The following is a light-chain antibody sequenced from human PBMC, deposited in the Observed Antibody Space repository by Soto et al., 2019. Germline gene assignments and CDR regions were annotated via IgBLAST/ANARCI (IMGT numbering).Light chain of an antibody. CDR1: RSISDG. Sequence: DIPMTQSPSPLSPSVCDRVTITCRASRSISDGLAWYQQKPGKAPKLLIFDASSLKSGVPSRFSGSGSGTEFTLTISRLQPDDVATYYCLQYSSHSWTFGQGTKVEIK. CDR3: LQYSSHSWT. V-gene: IGKV1-5*01. J-gene: IGKJ1*01. CDR2: DAS.